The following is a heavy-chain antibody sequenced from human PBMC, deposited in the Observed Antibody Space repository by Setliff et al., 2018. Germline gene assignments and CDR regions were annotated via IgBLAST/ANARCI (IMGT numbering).Heavy chain of an antibody. CDR1: GFTFTTFY. CDR3: ARVYLAGSGWDKANALDI. V-gene: IGHV1-46*03. D-gene: IGHD6-19*01. Sequence: ASVKVSCKTSGFTFTTFYIHWVRQAPGQGLEWMGIINPSGGLTRYAQKFQGRVSMTADTSTNTIYMELSSLRSEDTAVYYCARVYLAGSGWDKANALDIWGQGTMVTVSS. CDR2: INPSGGLT. J-gene: IGHJ3*02.